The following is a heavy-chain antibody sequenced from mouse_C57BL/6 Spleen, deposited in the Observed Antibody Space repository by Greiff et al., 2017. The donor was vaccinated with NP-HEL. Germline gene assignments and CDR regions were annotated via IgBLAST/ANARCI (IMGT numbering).Heavy chain of an antibody. CDR2: IWTGGGT. Sequence: VKVEESGPGLVAPSQSLSITCTVSGFSLTSYAISWVRQPPGKGLEWLGVIWTGGGTNYNSALKSRLSISKDNSKSQVFLKMNSLQTDDTARYYCARNYGSSPAWFAYWGQGTLVTVSA. J-gene: IGHJ3*01. CDR3: ARNYGSSPAWFAY. V-gene: IGHV2-9-1*01. D-gene: IGHD1-1*01. CDR1: GFSLTSYA.